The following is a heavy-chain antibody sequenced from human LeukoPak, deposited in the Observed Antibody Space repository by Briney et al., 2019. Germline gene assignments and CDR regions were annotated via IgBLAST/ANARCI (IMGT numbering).Heavy chain of an antibody. Sequence: PGGSLRLSCVGSGFTFSTYWMSWVRQAPGKGLEWVANIKEDGSEKDYVDSVKGRFTISRDNAKNSLYLQMNSLRAEDTAVYYCARLRYYYGPDPGDDAFDIWGQGTMVTVSS. D-gene: IGHD3-10*01. CDR3: ARLRYYYGPDPGDDAFDI. CDR1: GFTFSTYW. CDR2: IKEDGSEK. J-gene: IGHJ3*02. V-gene: IGHV3-7*01.